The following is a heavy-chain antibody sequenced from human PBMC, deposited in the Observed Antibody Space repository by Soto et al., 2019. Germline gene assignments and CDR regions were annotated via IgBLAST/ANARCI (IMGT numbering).Heavy chain of an antibody. J-gene: IGHJ3*02. CDR3: AREDDDLELERQIPHAFDI. D-gene: IGHD1-1*01. V-gene: IGHV1-69*13. CDR1: GGTFSSYA. Sequence: SSFKVSCKASGGTFSSYAISWVRQAPGQGLEWMGGIIPIFGTANYAQKFQGRVTITADESTSTAYMELSSLRSEDTAVYYCAREDDDLELERQIPHAFDIWGQGKMVTVSS. CDR2: IIPIFGTA.